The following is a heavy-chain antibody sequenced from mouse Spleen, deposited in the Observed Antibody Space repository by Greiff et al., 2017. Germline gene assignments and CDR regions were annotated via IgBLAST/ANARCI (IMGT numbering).Heavy chain of an antibody. J-gene: IGHJ4*01. CDR1: GFTFSDYG. CDR2: ISSGSSTI. V-gene: IGHV5-17*01. CDR3: SRRALLTGTYAMDY. D-gene: IGHD4-1*01. Sequence: EVQLQESGGGLVKPGGSLKLSCAASGFTFSDYGMHWVRQAPEKGLEWVAYISSGSSTIYYADIVKGRFTISRDNAKNTLFLQMTSLRSEDTAMYYCSRRALLTGTYAMDYWGQGTSFTVSS.